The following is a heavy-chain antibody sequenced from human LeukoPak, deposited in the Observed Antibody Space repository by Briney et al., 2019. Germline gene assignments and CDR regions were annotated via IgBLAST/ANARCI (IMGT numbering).Heavy chain of an antibody. D-gene: IGHD2-2*01. J-gene: IGHJ4*02. CDR3: ARTLRYCSSSSCYHSSIDY. CDR1: GYSFTSYW. Sequence: GESLKISCKGSGYSFTSYWIGWVRQMPGKGLEWMGIIYPGDSDTRYSPSFQGQVTISADKSISTAYLQWSSLKASDTAMYYCARTLRYCSSSSCYHSSIDYWGQGTLVTVSS. CDR2: IYPGDSDT. V-gene: IGHV5-51*01.